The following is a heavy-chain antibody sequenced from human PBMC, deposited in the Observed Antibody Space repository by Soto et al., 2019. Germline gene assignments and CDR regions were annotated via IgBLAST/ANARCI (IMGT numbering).Heavy chain of an antibody. CDR1: GFTFSSYA. CDR3: AKYSPLIFYYGSGSYYNYFDY. V-gene: IGHV3-23*01. D-gene: IGHD3-10*01. J-gene: IGHJ4*02. Sequence: GGSLRLSCAASGFTFSSYAMSWVRQAPGKGLEWVSAISGSGGSTYYADSVKGRFTISRDNSKKTLYLQMNSLRAEDTAVYYCAKYSPLIFYYGSGSYYNYFDYWGQGTLVTVSS. CDR2: ISGSGGST.